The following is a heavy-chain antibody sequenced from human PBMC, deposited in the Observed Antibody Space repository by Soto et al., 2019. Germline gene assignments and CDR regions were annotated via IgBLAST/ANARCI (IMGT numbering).Heavy chain of an antibody. CDR1: GFTFSSYS. CDR3: ARDSYSAEAYFDY. V-gene: IGHV3-21*01. Sequence: EVQLVESGGGLVKPGGSLRLSCAASGFTFSSYSMNWVRQAPGKGLEWVSSISSSSSYIYYEDSVTGRFTISRDNAKNSLYLQMNSLRAEDTAVYYCARDSYSAEAYFDYWGQGTLVTVSS. CDR2: ISSSSSYI. J-gene: IGHJ4*02. D-gene: IGHD1-26*01.